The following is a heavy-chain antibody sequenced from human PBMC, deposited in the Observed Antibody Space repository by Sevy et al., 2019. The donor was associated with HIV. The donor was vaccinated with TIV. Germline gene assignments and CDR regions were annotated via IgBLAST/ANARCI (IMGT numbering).Heavy chain of an antibody. CDR2: ISYDGSNK. Sequence: GGSLRLSCAASGFTFSSYAIHWVRQAPGKGLEWVAVISYDGSNKYYADSVKGRFTISRDNSKNTLYLQMNSLRAEDTAVYYCARERTYSSSSDYYYGMDVWGQGTTVTVSS. J-gene: IGHJ6*02. V-gene: IGHV3-30-3*01. CDR3: ARERTYSSSSDYYYGMDV. D-gene: IGHD6-13*01. CDR1: GFTFSSYA.